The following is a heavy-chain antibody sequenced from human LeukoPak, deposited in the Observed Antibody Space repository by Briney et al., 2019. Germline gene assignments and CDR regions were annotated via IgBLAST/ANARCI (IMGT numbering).Heavy chain of an antibody. J-gene: IGHJ4*02. CDR3: AKDKVSQERSEMATFLRVQTPDY. V-gene: IGHV3-30*02. CDR1: GFTFSSYG. Sequence: PGGSLRLSCAASGFTFSSYGMHWVRQAPGKGLEWVAFIRYDGSNKYYADSVKGRFTISRDNSKNTLYLQMNSLRAEDTAVYYCAKDKVSQERSEMATFLRVQTPDYWGQGTLVTVSS. CDR2: IRYDGSNK. D-gene: IGHD5-24*01.